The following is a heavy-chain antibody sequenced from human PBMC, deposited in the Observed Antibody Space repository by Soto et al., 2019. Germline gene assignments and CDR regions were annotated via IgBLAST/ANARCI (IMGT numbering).Heavy chain of an antibody. V-gene: IGHV3-53*01. J-gene: IGHJ5*02. CDR2: ISSGGTT. D-gene: IGHD4-17*01. CDR3: ARKFHTDNYGNRLDP. CDR1: GFTVNSSY. Sequence: DVQLVESGGGLIQPGGSLRLSCAASGFTVNSSYMTWIRQAPGKGLQWVADISSGGTTKYADSVRGRFSISRDMSKNTLYLRMNSLRVEDTAIYSGARKFHTDNYGNRLDPWGQGTLVTVSA.